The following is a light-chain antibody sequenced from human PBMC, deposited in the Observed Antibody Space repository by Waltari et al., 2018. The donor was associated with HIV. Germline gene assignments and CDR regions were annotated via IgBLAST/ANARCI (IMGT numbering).Light chain of an antibody. CDR1: QSVTSGH. V-gene: IGKV3-20*01. J-gene: IGKJ2*01. Sequence: EIVLTQSPGTLSLSPGERATLSCRASQSVTSGHLAWYQQRPGQAPRLLIHDASSRATGIPVRFSGSGSGTDFTLTVSRLEPEDFAVYYCHQYSGTPRTFGQGTRLQI. CDR3: HQYSGTPRT. CDR2: DAS.